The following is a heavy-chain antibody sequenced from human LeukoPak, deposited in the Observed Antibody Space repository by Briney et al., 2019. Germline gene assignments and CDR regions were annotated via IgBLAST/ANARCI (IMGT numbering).Heavy chain of an antibody. Sequence: GESLKISCKTSGYSFTYYYIAWVRPMPGKGLEWMGIIYPGDSDTRYSPSFQGQVTISADNSMKTAYLQWNSLQASDTAIYYCARATTPAGDGDWFDRWGQGTLVTVSS. CDR3: ARATTPAGDGDWFDR. CDR2: IYPGDSDT. D-gene: IGHD4-17*01. V-gene: IGHV5-51*01. CDR1: GYSFTYYY. J-gene: IGHJ5*02.